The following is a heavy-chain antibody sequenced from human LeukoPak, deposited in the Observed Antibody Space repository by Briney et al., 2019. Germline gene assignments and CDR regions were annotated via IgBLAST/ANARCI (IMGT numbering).Heavy chain of an antibody. CDR1: GFTFSSYW. CDR3: ARDSRMYSSSGLGRDY. J-gene: IGHJ4*02. D-gene: IGHD6-13*01. CDR2: IKQDGSEK. V-gene: IGHV3-7*01. Sequence: EGSLRLSCAASGFTFSSYWMSWVRQAPGRGLEWVANIKQDGSEKYYVDSVKGRFTISRDNAKNSQYLQMDSLRAEDTAVYYCARDSRMYSSSGLGRDYWGQGTLVTVSS.